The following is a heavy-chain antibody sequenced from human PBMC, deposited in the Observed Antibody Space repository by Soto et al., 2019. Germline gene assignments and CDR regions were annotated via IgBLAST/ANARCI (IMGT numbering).Heavy chain of an antibody. J-gene: IGHJ4*02. D-gene: IGHD1-26*01. CDR2: IVVGSGNT. Sequence: QMQLVQSGPEVKKPGTSVKVSCKXSGFTFTTLVVLWVRQARGHPLEWIGWIVVGSGNTNYAQKYQERVTITRDMSTGTAYMELSSLRSEDTAVXXXATXSRGXYAHLGYWGQGTLVTVSS. CDR3: ATXSRGXYAHLGY. CDR1: GFTFTTLV. V-gene: IGHV1-58*01.